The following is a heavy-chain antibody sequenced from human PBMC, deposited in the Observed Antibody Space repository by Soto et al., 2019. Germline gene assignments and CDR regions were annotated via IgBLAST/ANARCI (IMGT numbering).Heavy chain of an antibody. J-gene: IGHJ5*02. CDR3: ARGRITMVRGVRGSWFDP. CDR1: GGSFSGYY. D-gene: IGHD3-10*01. CDR2: INHSGST. V-gene: IGHV4-34*01. Sequence: QVQLQQWGAGLLKPSETLSLTCAVYGGSFSGYYWSWIRQPPGKGLEWIGEINHSGSTNYNPSLKSPVTISVATSTNQFSLKLSSVTAADTAVYYCARGRITMVRGVRGSWFDPWGQGTLVTVSS.